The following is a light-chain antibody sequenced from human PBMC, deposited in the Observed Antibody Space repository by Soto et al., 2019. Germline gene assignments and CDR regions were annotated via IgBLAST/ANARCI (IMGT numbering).Light chain of an antibody. CDR1: SSDVGGYNY. Sequence: QSVLTQPASVSGSPGQSLTISCTGTSSDVGGYNYVSWYQQHPGKAPKLMIYDVSNRPSGVSNRVSGSKSGNTASLTISGLQAEDEADYYCSSYTSSSTVVFGGGTKLTVL. V-gene: IGLV2-14*01. CDR3: SSYTSSSTVV. J-gene: IGLJ2*01. CDR2: DVS.